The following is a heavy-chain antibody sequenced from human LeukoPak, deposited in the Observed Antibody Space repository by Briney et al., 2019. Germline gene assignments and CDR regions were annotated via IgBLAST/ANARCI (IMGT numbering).Heavy chain of an antibody. V-gene: IGHV3-30-3*01. J-gene: IGHJ4*02. D-gene: IGHD3-9*01. CDR3: ARSSTGMRYFDWFAADY. Sequence: GRSLRLSCAASGFTFSSYAMHWVRQAPGKGLECVAVISYDGSNKYYADSVKGRFTISRDNSKNTLYLQMNSLRAEDTAVYYCARSSTGMRYFDWFAADYWGQGTLVTVSS. CDR2: ISYDGSNK. CDR1: GFTFSSYA.